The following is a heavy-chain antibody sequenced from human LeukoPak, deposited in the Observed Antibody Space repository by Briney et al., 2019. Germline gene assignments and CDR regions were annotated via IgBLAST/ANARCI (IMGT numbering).Heavy chain of an antibody. CDR1: GYTFTGYY. CDR2: INPNSGGT. D-gene: IGHD4-17*01. J-gene: IGHJ4*02. CDR3: ALRSTVTTGFDY. Sequence: ASVKVSCKASGYTFTGYYMHWVRQAPGQGLEWMGWINPNSGGTNYAQKFQGRVTMTRDTSISTAYMELSRLRSDDTAVYYCALRSTVTTGFDYWGQGTLVTVSS. V-gene: IGHV1-2*02.